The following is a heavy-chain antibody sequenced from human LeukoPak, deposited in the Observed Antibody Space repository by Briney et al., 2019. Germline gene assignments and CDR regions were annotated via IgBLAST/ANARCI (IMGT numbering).Heavy chain of an antibody. CDR1: GFPFYTYG. V-gene: IGHV3-30*18. CDR3: AKDLSGDHSHSYAMDV. D-gene: IGHD2-21*01. J-gene: IGHJ6*02. CDR2: ISYDGTEQ. Sequence: GGSLRLSCAASGFPFYTYGIHWVRQSPGKGLERVAVISYDGTEQYYADSVKGRFTISRDNSKNTLSLQITSLRAEDTAVYFCAKDLSGDHSHSYAMDVWGQGTTVTVSS.